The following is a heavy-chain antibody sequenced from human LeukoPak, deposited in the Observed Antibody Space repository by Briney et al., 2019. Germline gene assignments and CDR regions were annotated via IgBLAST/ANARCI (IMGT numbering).Heavy chain of an antibody. V-gene: IGHV3-9*01. J-gene: IGHJ5*02. CDR2: ISWNSGSI. D-gene: IGHD3-3*01. CDR1: GFTFDDYA. Sequence: PGRSLRLSCAASGFTFDDYAMHWVRQAPGKGLEWVSGISWNSGSIGYADSVKGRFTISRDNAKNSLYLQMNSLRAEDTAVYYCAKAATPNDFWSAPGPWGQGTLVTVSS. CDR3: AKAATPNDFWSAPGP.